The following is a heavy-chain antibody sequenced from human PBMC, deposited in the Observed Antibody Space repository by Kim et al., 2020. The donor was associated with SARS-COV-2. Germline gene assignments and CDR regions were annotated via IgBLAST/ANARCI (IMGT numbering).Heavy chain of an antibody. J-gene: IGHJ4*02. Sequence: GGSLRLSCAASGFSFRNYGMEWVRPAPGKGLEWVAVIWHDGSNKFYAGSVKGRFTISRDNSKNTLYLQMNSLTAEDTALYYCARDRNIGSSYFDYWGQGTLVTVSS. CDR3: ARDRNIGSSYFDY. V-gene: IGHV3-33*01. CDR1: GFSFRNYG. CDR2: IWHDGSNK. D-gene: IGHD1-1*01.